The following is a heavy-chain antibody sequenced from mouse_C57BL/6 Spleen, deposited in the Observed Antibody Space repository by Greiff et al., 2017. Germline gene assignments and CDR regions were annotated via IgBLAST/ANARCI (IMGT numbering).Heavy chain of an antibody. Sequence: EVMLVESGGGLVQPGGSLKLSCAASGFTFSDYYMYWVRQTPEKRLEWVAYISNGGGSTYYPDTVKGRFTISRDNAKNTLYLQMSRLKSEDTAMYYCARNYYDYDEGYAMDYWGQGTSVTVSS. V-gene: IGHV5-12*01. J-gene: IGHJ4*01. CDR1: GFTFSDYY. CDR2: ISNGGGST. D-gene: IGHD2-4*01. CDR3: ARNYYDYDEGYAMDY.